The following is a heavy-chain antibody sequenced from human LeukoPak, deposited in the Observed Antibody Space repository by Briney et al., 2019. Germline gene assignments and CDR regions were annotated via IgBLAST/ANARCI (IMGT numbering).Heavy chain of an antibody. Sequence: GGSLRLSCAASGSTFDDYGMSWVRPAPGKGLEWGSGINWNGGSTGYADSVKGRFTISRDNSKNTRYLQMNSLRAEDTAVYYCAKDKVVVAAYYFDYWGQGTLVTVSS. V-gene: IGHV3-20*04. CDR1: GSTFDDYG. CDR3: AKDKVVVAAYYFDY. J-gene: IGHJ4*02. D-gene: IGHD2-15*01. CDR2: INWNGGST.